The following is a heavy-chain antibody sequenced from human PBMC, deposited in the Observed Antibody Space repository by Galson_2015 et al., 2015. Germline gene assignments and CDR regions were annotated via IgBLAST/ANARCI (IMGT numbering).Heavy chain of an antibody. J-gene: IGHJ4*02. V-gene: IGHV3-30-3*01. CDR3: ARDEGYCSGGSCYSFDY. Sequence: SLRLSCAASGFTFSSYAMHWVRQAPGKGLEWVAVISYDGSNKYYADSVKGRFTISRDNSKNTLYLQMNSLRAEDTAVYYCARDEGYCSGGSCYSFDYWGQGTLVTVSS. D-gene: IGHD2-15*01. CDR2: ISYDGSNK. CDR1: GFTFSSYA.